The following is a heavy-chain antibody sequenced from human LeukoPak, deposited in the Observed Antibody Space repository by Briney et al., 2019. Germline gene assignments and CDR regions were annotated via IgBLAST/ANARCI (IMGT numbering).Heavy chain of an antibody. D-gene: IGHD6-13*01. Sequence: SETLSLTCIVSGGSITSYYWNWIRQPPGKGLEWIGSIFYSGNTNYNPSLKSRVTISVDTSKNQFSLKLSSVTAADTAVYYCARVYYSSSYDYWYFDLWGRGTLVTVSS. CDR3: ARVYYSSSYDYWYFDL. J-gene: IGHJ2*01. CDR1: GGSITSYY. V-gene: IGHV4-59*01. CDR2: IFYSGNT.